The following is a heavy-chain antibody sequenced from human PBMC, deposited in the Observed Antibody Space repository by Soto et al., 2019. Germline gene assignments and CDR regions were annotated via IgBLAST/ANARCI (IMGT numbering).Heavy chain of an antibody. V-gene: IGHV3-23*01. CDR1: GFPFRNYA. CDR2: IDGSGDST. Sequence: PGGSLRLSCATSGFPFRNYAMSWVRQTPGKGLEWVSAIDGSGDSTYYADSVKGRFTISRDNSGSTLYLQMDSLRAEDTAVYFCAKDRGWTYYFDYWGQGALVTVSS. CDR3: AKDRGWTYYFDY. J-gene: IGHJ4*02. D-gene: IGHD6-19*01.